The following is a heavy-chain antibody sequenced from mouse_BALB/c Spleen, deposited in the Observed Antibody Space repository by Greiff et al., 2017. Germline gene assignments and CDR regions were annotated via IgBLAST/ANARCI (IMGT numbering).Heavy chain of an antibody. CDR3: ARWGGNNGY. V-gene: IGHV1-69*01. CDR1: GYTFTDYW. CDR2: IDTSDSYT. Sequence: QVQLQQPGAELVMPGASVKMSCKASGYTFTDYWMHWVKQRPGQGLEWIGAIDTSDSYTSYNQKFKGKATLTVDESSSTAYMQLSSLTSEDSAVYDSARWGGNNGYWGQGTTLTVSS. J-gene: IGHJ2*01. D-gene: IGHD2-1*01.